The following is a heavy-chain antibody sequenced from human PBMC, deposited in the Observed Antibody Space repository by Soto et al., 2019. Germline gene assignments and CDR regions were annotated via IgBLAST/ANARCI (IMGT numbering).Heavy chain of an antibody. CDR3: ARAFRGPRVDYYYYMDV. J-gene: IGHJ6*03. CDR1: GFTFNNYA. Sequence: GGSLRLSCAASGFTFNNYAMGWVRQAPGKGLEWVSAITGSGSDTYYLDSVKGRFTISRDNSKNTLYLQMNSLRAEDTAVYYCARAFRGPRVDYYYYMDVWGKGTTVTVSS. CDR2: ITGSGSDT. D-gene: IGHD3-10*01. V-gene: IGHV3-23*01.